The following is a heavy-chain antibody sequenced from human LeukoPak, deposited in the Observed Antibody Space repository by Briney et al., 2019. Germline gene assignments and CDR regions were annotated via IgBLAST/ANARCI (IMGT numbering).Heavy chain of an antibody. CDR1: GGSISSYY. J-gene: IGHJ4*02. V-gene: IGHV4-59*01. D-gene: IGHD6-19*01. CDR2: IYYSGST. Sequence: TSETLSLTCTVSGGSISSYYWSWIRQPPGKGLEWIGYIYYSGSTNYNPSLKSRVTISVDTSKNQFSLKLSSVTAADTAVYYCARGDSSGWYGFDYWGQGTLVTVS. CDR3: ARGDSSGWYGFDY.